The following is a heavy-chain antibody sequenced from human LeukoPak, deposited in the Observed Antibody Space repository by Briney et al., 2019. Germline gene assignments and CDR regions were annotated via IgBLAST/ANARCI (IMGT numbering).Heavy chain of an antibody. V-gene: IGHV3-15*01. CDR3: SWSGFNWLAS. D-gene: IGHD3-3*01. J-gene: IGHJ5*01. CDR1: GFTFIDAW. CDR2: IKGKTNSGAT. Sequence: PGGSLRLSCAAYGFTFIDAWMTWGRQAPGKGLERVGRIKGKTNSGATDYAAPVKGRFTISRDDSKNTLYLQMDSLTTEDTAVYYCSWSGFNWLASWGQGTLVTVSS.